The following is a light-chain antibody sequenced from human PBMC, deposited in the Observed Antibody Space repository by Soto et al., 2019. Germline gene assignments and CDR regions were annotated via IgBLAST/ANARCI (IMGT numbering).Light chain of an antibody. Sequence: DVVMTQSPLSLPVTLGQPASISCRSSQSLVQGDGHTYLNWFQQRPGQSPRRLIYKVSNRDSGVPDRFSGSGSVTDFTLQISRVEAEDVGIYYCMQGSHWPTFGQGTKRVIK. CDR1: QSLVQGDGHTY. CDR2: KVS. V-gene: IGKV2-30*02. CDR3: MQGSHWPT. J-gene: IGKJ2*01.